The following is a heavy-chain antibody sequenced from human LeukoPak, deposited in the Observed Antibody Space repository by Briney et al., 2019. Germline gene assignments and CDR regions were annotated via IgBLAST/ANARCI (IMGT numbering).Heavy chain of an antibody. V-gene: IGHV3-21*01. D-gene: IGHD3-22*01. Sequence: GGSLRLSCAASGSTFSSYGLSWVRQAPGKGLEWVSSISSGSTYISYADSLKGRFTISRDNAKNSLYLQMNSLRAEDTAVYYCARGGSSGPYYFDYWGQGTLVTVSS. CDR3: ARGGSSGPYYFDY. CDR1: GSTFSSYG. CDR2: ISSGSTYI. J-gene: IGHJ4*02.